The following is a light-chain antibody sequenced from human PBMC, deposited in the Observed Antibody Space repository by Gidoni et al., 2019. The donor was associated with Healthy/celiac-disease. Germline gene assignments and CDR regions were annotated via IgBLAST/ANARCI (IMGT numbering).Light chain of an antibody. Sequence: ESVLTPSPGTLSLSPGERATLSCRASQSVSSSYLAWYQQKPGQAPRLLFYAASSRATGIPDRFSGSGSGTDFTLTISRLEPEDFAVYYCQQYGSSSFTFGQGTRLEIK. CDR2: AAS. CDR3: QQYGSSSFT. CDR1: QSVSSSY. J-gene: IGKJ5*01. V-gene: IGKV3-20*01.